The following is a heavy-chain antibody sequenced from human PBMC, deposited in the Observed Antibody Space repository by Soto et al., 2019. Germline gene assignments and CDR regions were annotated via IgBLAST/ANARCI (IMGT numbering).Heavy chain of an antibody. CDR1: GGSISSYY. D-gene: IGHD2-2*01. CDR3: ARATAYCGRTDCYPFDY. V-gene: IGHV4-59*01. Sequence: PSAPLSLTCTVSGGSISSYYWSWIRQRPGKGLEWIGYIYYSGSTNYNPSLKSRVTISVDTSKNQFSLKLSSVTAADTAVYYCARATAYCGRTDCYPFDYWGQGALVTVS. J-gene: IGHJ4*02. CDR2: IYYSGST.